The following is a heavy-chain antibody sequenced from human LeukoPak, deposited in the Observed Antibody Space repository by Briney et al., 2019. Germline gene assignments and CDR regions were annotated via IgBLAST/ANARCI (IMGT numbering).Heavy chain of an antibody. D-gene: IGHD3-10*01. V-gene: IGHV3-30*18. CDR2: YHDGSNK. CDR3: AKDLYLAWFGEWIYYYYGMDV. Sequence: GGSLRLSCAASGFTFSSYGMHWVRQAQARGWSGWQLYHDGSNKYYADSVKGRFTISRDNSKNTLYLQMNSLRAEDTAVYYCAKDLYLAWFGEWIYYYYGMDVWGQGTTVTVSS. CDR1: GFTFSSYG. J-gene: IGHJ6*02.